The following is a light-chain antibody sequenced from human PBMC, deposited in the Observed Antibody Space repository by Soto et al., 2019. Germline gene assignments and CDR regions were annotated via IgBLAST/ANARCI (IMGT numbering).Light chain of an antibody. J-gene: IGLJ2*01. Sequence: QSALTQPASVSGSPGQSITISCTGTSNDVGAFNYVSWYHQHPGKAPKLLICDVTYRPSGVSNRFSGSKSGNTASLTISGLQAEDEADYYCSSYTRDSTLIFGGGTKLTVL. CDR2: DVT. CDR3: SSYTRDSTLI. CDR1: SNDVGAFNY. V-gene: IGLV2-14*01.